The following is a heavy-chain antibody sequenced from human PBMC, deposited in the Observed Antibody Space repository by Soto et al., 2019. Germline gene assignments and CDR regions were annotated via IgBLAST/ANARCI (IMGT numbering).Heavy chain of an antibody. CDR3: AAGGSGKDRAMVLGMDV. D-gene: IGHD5-18*01. Sequence: AASVKVSCKASGFTFTSSAVQWVRQARGQRLERIGWIVVGSGNTNYAQKFQERVTITRDMATSTAYMELSSLRSEDTAVYYCAAGGSGKDRAMVLGMDVWGQGTTVTVSS. CDR1: GFTFTSSA. V-gene: IGHV1-58*01. CDR2: IVVGSGNT. J-gene: IGHJ6*02.